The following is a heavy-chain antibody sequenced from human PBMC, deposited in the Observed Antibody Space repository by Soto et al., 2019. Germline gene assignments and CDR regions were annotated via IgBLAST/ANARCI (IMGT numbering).Heavy chain of an antibody. D-gene: IGHD2-2*01. V-gene: IGHV4-34*01. CDR1: GGSFSGYY. Sequence: PSETLSLTCAVYGGSFSGYYWSWIRQPPGKGLEWIGEINHSGSTNYNPSLKSRVTISVDTSKNQFSLKLSSVTAADTAVYYCARVIVVVPAAINCFHPWGQGPLVTVAS. J-gene: IGHJ5*02. CDR3: ARVIVVVPAAINCFHP. CDR2: INHSGST.